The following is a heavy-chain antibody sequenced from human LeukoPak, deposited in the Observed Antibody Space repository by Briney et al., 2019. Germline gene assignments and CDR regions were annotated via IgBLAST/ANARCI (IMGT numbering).Heavy chain of an antibody. CDR1: GGSLSGYY. D-gene: IGHD3-10*01. J-gene: IGHJ3*02. CDR3: ARSDGYGLVGI. V-gene: IGHV4-34*01. CDR2: IYSRGNT. Sequence: SETLSLTCAVSGGSLSGYYWTWIRQPPGKTLEWIGSIYSRGNTYYNPSLKSRVIILIDTAKNHFSLNLSSVTAADTAVYYCARSDGYGLVGIWGQGTMVTVSS.